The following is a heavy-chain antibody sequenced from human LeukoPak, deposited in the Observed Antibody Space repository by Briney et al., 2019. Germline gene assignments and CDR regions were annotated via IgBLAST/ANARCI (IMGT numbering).Heavy chain of an antibody. CDR2: INSDGSTT. V-gene: IGHV3-74*03. D-gene: IGHD4-23*01. Sequence: GGSLRLSCAASGFSFSGSWMHWVRQAPAKGLVWVSRINSDGSTTTYADSVQGRFTISRDNAKNTLYLQMNSLRAEDTALYYCIRGLGGESDYWGLGTLVTVTS. J-gene: IGHJ4*02. CDR1: GFSFSGSW. CDR3: IRGLGGESDY.